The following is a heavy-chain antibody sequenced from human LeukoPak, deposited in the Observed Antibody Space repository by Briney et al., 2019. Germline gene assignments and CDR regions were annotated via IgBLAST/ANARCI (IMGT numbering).Heavy chain of an antibody. J-gene: IGHJ6*02. CDR3: ARIKGLDCSSTSCYAGDYYYYGMDV. CDR2: IYYSGST. V-gene: IGHV4-59*01. Sequence: SETLSLTCTVSGGSISSYYWSWIRQPPGKGLEWIGYIYYSGSTNYSPSLKSRVTISVDTSKNQFSLKLSSVTAADTAVYYCARIKGLDCSSTSCYAGDYYYYGMDVWGQGTTVTVSS. CDR1: GGSISSYY. D-gene: IGHD2-2*01.